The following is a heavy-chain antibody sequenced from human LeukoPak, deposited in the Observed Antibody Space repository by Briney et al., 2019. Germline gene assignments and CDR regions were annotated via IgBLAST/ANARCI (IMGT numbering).Heavy chain of an antibody. CDR3: ARLPSAAAGPDY. V-gene: IGHV4-4*02. J-gene: IGHJ4*02. CDR2: IYHSGST. D-gene: IGHD6-13*01. CDR1: GGSISSSNW. Sequence: ASETLSLTCAVSGGSISSSNWWSWVRQPPGKGLEWIGEIYHSGSTNYNPSLKSRVTIPVDKSKNQCSLKLSSVTAADTAVYYCARLPSAAAGPDYWGQGTLVTVSS.